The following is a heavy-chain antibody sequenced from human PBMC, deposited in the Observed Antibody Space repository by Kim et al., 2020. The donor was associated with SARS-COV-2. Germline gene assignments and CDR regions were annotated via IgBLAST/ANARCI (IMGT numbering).Heavy chain of an antibody. J-gene: IGHJ4*02. D-gene: IGHD6-13*01. V-gene: IGHV1-46*01. Sequence: EQHFQARVTMTRDTSASTVYMELDSLRSEDTAVYYCARGNWYNSSWYFDYWGQGTLVTVSS. CDR3: ARGNWYNSSWYFDY.